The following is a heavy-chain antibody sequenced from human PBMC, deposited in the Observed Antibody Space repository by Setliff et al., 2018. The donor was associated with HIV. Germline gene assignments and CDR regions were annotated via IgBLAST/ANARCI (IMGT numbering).Heavy chain of an antibody. CDR3: ARIAWYSESTYGHDLYYFDF. V-gene: IGHV4-31*03. CDR1: GGSIYSGAYY. D-gene: IGHD5-18*01. Sequence: TLSLTCTVSGGSIYSGAYYWAWIRQHPGKGLEWIGHIYYSRDTHYNPALKSRLTISIDTSVNQFSLKLSSVTAADTAVYFCARIAWYSESTYGHDLYYFDFWGQGSLVTVSS. CDR2: IYYSRDT. J-gene: IGHJ4*02.